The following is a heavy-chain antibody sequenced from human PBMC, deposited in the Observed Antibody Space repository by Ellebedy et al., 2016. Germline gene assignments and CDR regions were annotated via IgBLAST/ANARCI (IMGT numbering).Heavy chain of an antibody. D-gene: IGHD2/OR15-2a*01. V-gene: IGHV3-30*03. CDR1: GFTFRNYG. CDR3: ARAHEKYFDF. J-gene: IGHJ4*02. Sequence: GGSLRLSCEASGFTFRNYGFHWVRQAPGKGLEWVAAVSDDGNQKFYVDSVQGRFSISRDNSKNTVTLQMDGLGTEDTAIYFCARAHEKYFDFWGQGALVTVSS. CDR2: VSDDGNQK.